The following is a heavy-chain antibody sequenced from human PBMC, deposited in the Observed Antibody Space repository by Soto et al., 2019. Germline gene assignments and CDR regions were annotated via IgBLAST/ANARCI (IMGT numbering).Heavy chain of an antibody. Sequence: GSLRLCCAACGFTVSSYAMSWVRQAPGKGLEWVSAISGNGGSTYYADSVKGRFTISRDNSKNTLYLQMNSLRAEDTAVYYCAKPDCSSTSCSTHFDYWGQGTLVTVSS. J-gene: IGHJ4*02. D-gene: IGHD2-2*01. CDR2: ISGNGGST. CDR1: GFTVSSYA. V-gene: IGHV3-23*01. CDR3: AKPDCSSTSCSTHFDY.